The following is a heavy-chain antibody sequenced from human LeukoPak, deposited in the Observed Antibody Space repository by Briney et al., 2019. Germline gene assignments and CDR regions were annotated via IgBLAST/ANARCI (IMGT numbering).Heavy chain of an antibody. Sequence: GASVKVSCKASGYTFTGYYTHWVRQAPGQGLEWMGRINPNSGGTNYAQKFQGRVTMTRDTSISTAYMELSRLRSDDTAVYYCAMEDRKVVPAARFDPWGQGTLVTVSS. CDR1: GYTFTGYY. CDR2: INPNSGGT. CDR3: AMEDRKVVPAARFDP. J-gene: IGHJ5*02. D-gene: IGHD2-2*01. V-gene: IGHV1-2*06.